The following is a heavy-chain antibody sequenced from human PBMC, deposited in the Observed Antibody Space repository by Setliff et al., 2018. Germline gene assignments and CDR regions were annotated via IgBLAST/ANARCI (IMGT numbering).Heavy chain of an antibody. V-gene: IGHV3-23*01. CDR3: TKDPGYDPSVDF. J-gene: IGHJ4*02. D-gene: IGHD3-22*01. Sequence: LRLSCVASGFTFSNYAMTWVRQAPGKGLEWVSVISGHGGSTYYTDSVKGRFIISRDNTRNTLHLQMNSLRVDDTAVYYCTKDPGYDPSVDFWGQGILVTVSS. CDR2: ISGHGGST. CDR1: GFTFSNYA.